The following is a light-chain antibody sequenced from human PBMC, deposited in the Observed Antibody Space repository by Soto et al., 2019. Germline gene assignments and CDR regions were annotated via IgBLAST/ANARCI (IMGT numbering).Light chain of an antibody. J-gene: IGKJ1*01. V-gene: IGKV3-20*01. Sequence: EIVLTQSPGTLSLSPGERVTLSCRASQSLSSNYLAWYQQKHGQAPRLLIYGASNRATGIPDRFSGSGSGTDFTLTISRLEPEDFAVYYCQQFLATFGQGTKVDIK. CDR1: QSLSSNY. CDR3: QQFLAT. CDR2: GAS.